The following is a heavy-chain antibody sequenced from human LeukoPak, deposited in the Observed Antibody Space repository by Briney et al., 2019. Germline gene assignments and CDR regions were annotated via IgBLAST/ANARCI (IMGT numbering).Heavy chain of an antibody. CDR3: ARGRGYSFGLGPQRGAFDI. Sequence: TSETLSLTCTVSGDSISSGDYYWSWIRQPAGKGLEWIGRISSSGSTNYNPSLKSRVTISVDTSNNQFSLKLSSVTAADTAVYYCARGRGYSFGLGPQRGAFDIWGQGTMVTVSS. V-gene: IGHV4-61*02. D-gene: IGHD5-18*01. CDR2: ISSSGST. J-gene: IGHJ3*02. CDR1: GDSISSGDYY.